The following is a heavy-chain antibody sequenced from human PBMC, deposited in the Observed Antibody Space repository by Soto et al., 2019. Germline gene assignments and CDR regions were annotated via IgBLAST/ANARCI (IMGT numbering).Heavy chain of an antibody. D-gene: IGHD6-6*01. CDR1: GFTFSSYA. CDR3: AKDGVAAPTYYYYGMDV. CDR2: ISGSGGST. J-gene: IGHJ6*02. Sequence: GGSLRLSCAASGFTFSSYAMSWVRQAPGKGLEWVSAISGSGGSTYYADSVKGRFTISRDNSKNTLYLQMNSLRADDTAVYYCAKDGVAAPTYYYYGMDVWGQGTTVTVSS. V-gene: IGHV3-23*01.